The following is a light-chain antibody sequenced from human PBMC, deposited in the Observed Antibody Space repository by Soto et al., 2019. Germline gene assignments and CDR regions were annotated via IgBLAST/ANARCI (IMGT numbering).Light chain of an antibody. Sequence: DIQMTQSPFSLSASVGDRVTITCRASQSISSYLNWYQQKPGRAPKLLIYTTSTLQSGVPSRFSGSGSGTNFTLTISSLQPEDFATFYCQQSYSAPLPFGGGTKVDIK. V-gene: IGKV1-39*01. CDR1: QSISSY. CDR2: TTS. CDR3: QQSYSAPLP. J-gene: IGKJ4*01.